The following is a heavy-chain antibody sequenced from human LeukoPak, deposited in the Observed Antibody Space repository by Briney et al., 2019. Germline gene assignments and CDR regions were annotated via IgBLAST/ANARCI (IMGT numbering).Heavy chain of an antibody. V-gene: IGHV4-59*01. CDR3: ARYLSSGLDY. CDR2: IYSSGST. J-gene: IGHJ4*02. CDR1: GGSISGYY. D-gene: IGHD6-19*01. Sequence: SSETLSLTCSVSGGSISGYYWSWIRQPPGKGLEWTGYIYSSGSTNYNPSLKSRVTFSVDTSKNQFSLKLSSVTAADTAVYYCARYLSSGLDYWGQGTLVTVSS.